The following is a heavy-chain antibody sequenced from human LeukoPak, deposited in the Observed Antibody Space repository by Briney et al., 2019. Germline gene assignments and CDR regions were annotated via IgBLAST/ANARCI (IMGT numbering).Heavy chain of an antibody. CDR3: AKDVPYYDFWSGSLAFDI. V-gene: IGHV3-23*01. CDR2: ISGSGGST. J-gene: IGHJ3*02. D-gene: IGHD3-3*01. Sequence: GRSLRLSCAASGFTFSNYGMHWVRQAPGKGLEWVSAISGSGGSTYYADSVKGRFTISRDNSKNTLYLQMNSLRAEDTAVYYCAKDVPYYDFWSGSLAFDIWGQGTMVTVSS. CDR1: GFTFSNYG.